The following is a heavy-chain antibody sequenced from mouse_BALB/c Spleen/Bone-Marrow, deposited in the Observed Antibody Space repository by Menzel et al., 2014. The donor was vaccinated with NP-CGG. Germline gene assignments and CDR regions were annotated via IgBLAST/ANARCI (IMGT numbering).Heavy chain of an antibody. V-gene: IGHV5-6-3*01. J-gene: IGHJ3*01. CDR1: GFTFSNYG. CDR3: ARDGYYVGFAY. Sequence: VKLVESGGGLVQPGGSLKLSCAASGFTFSNYGMSWVRQTPDKRLELVATINSNGDTTYYSDSVKGRFTISRDNAKNTLYLQMNSLKSEDTAMYYCARDGYYVGFAYWGQGTLVTVSA. D-gene: IGHD2-3*01. CDR2: INSNGDTT.